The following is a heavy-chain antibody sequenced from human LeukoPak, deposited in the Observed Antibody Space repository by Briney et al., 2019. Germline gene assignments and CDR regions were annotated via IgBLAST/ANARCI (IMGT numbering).Heavy chain of an antibody. Sequence: GGSLRLSCVASGFTFSTYTMHWVRQAPGKGLEWVAVISYDGSNKYYADSVKGRFIISRDTSKNTLYLQMNSLRAEDTATYYCAKALNYWYFDLWGRGKLVTVSS. CDR1: GFTFSTYT. J-gene: IGHJ2*01. V-gene: IGHV3-30*04. CDR2: ISYDGSNK. CDR3: AKALNYWYFDL.